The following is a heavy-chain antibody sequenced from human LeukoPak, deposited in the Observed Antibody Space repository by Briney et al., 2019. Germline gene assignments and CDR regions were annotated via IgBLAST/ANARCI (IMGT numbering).Heavy chain of an antibody. D-gene: IGHD3-22*01. J-gene: IGHJ4*02. Sequence: PSGTLPLTCTVSGDSINSLDLWSWVRQPPGKGLGWIGEMYLSGTTHSNPSVKSRVTISIDKSKNQFFLNLSSVTAADTAVYYCAGLVGRYSSGLYYYYFDYWGQGTLVTVSS. CDR3: AGLVGRYSSGLYYYYFDY. V-gene: IGHV4-4*02. CDR2: MYLSGTT. CDR1: GDSINSLDL.